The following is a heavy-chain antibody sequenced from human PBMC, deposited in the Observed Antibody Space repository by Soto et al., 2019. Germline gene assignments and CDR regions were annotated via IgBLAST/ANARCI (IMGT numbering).Heavy chain of an antibody. CDR2: ISSTGGST. J-gene: IGHJ2*01. Sequence: GGALRLSCAGSGFTFSSYAMSWVRQAPGRELDWVSAISSTGGSTSYADSVKGRFTISRDNSKNTLYLQMNSLRAEDTAVYYCAKAYVLCFLGCGDHRDGLAFSAQRSFDL. D-gene: IGHD2-21*01. V-gene: IGHV3-23*01. CDR3: AKAYVLCFLGCGDHRDGLAFSAQRSFDL. CDR1: GFTFSSYA.